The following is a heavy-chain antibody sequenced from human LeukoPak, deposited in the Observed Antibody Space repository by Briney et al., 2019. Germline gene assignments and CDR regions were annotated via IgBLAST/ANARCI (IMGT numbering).Heavy chain of an antibody. V-gene: IGHV3-23*01. Sequence: GGSLRLSCAASGFAFSSYAMSWVRQAPGKALGWVSGISSSGGSTYNADSVKGRFTISRDNSKNTLYLQMNSLRAEDTAVYYCAKPPTSVAGYYFDYWGQGTLVTVSS. CDR1: GFAFSSYA. CDR3: AKPPTSVAGYYFDY. CDR2: ISSSGGST. J-gene: IGHJ4*02. D-gene: IGHD6-19*01.